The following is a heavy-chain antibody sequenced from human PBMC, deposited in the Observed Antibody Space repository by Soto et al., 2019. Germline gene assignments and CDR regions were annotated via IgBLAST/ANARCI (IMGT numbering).Heavy chain of an antibody. D-gene: IGHD3-3*01. V-gene: IGHV1-18*01. J-gene: IGHJ6*02. CDR2: ISAYNGNT. CDR1: GYTFTSYG. CDR3: AREDYDFWSGYYRQGYYYYWMDV. Sequence: QVQLVQSGAEVKKPGASVKVSCKASGYTFTSYGISWVRQAPGQGLEWMGWISAYNGNTNYAQKLQGRVTMTTDTSTSTAYMELRSVRADDTAVYYCAREDYDFWSGYYRQGYYYYWMDVWGQGTTVTVSS.